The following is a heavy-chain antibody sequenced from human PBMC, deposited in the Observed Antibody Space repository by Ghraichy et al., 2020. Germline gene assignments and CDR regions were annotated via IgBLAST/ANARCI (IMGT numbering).Heavy chain of an antibody. CDR3: ISDIPGGSYPFDY. Sequence: GGYLRLSCAASGFTFSSAWMTWVRQAPGKGLEWVGRVKSKADGETTDYAAPVKGRFTISRDDSISTLYLQMNSLKHEDTAVYYCISDIPGGSYPFDYWGQGTLVTVSS. CDR1: GFTFSSAW. J-gene: IGHJ4*02. V-gene: IGHV3-15*01. D-gene: IGHD1-26*01. CDR2: VKSKADGETT.